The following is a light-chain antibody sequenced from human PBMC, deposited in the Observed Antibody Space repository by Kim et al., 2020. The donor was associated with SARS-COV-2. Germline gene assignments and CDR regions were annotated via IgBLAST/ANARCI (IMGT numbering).Light chain of an antibody. J-gene: IGLJ2*01. Sequence: TTSCTGTSSAVVGSQYVSWYQQQPGKAPQLIIFDVSSRPPGVSNRFSGTKSGDTTSLTISGLQAVDEADYYCSSYSSSTTLDLFGGGTQLTVL. V-gene: IGLV2-14*03. CDR3: SSYSSSTTLDL. CDR2: DVS. CDR1: SSAVVGSQY.